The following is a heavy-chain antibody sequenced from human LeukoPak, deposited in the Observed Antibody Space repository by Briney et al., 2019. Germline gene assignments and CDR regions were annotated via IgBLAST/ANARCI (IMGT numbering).Heavy chain of an antibody. Sequence: ASVKVSCTASGYTFTSYSMHWVRQAPGQGLEWMAIINPSGASTSYAQKFQGRVNMTRDMSTSTVYMELSSLRSEDTAVYYCARGAPNYYDSSGYDFWGQGTLVTVSS. D-gene: IGHD3-22*01. V-gene: IGHV1-46*01. J-gene: IGHJ4*02. CDR1: GYTFTSYS. CDR3: ARGAPNYYDSSGYDF. CDR2: INPSGAST.